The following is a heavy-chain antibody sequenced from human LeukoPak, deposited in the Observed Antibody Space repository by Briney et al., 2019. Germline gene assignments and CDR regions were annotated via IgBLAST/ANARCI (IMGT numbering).Heavy chain of an antibody. V-gene: IGHV1-2*02. CDR2: INPNSGGT. D-gene: IGHD2/OR15-2a*01. Sequence: GASVKVSCKASGYTVTGYYIHWVRQAPGQRLEWMGWINPNSGGTNYIQKFQGRVTMTRDTSISTAYMELSRLRSDDTAVYYCARSTTPNENEYFEHWGQGTLVTVSS. CDR1: GYTVTGYY. J-gene: IGHJ1*01. CDR3: ARSTTPNENEYFEH.